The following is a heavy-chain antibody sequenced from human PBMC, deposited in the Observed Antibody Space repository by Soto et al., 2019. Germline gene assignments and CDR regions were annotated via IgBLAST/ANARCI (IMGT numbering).Heavy chain of an antibody. V-gene: IGHV3-23*01. Sequence: GGSLRLSCAASGFTFSSYAMSWVRQAPGKGLEWVSAISGSGGSTYYADSVKGRFTISRDNSKNTLYLQMNSLRAEDTAVYYCAKEMNYGDYAEPNFDYWGQGTLVTVSS. CDR2: ISGSGGST. CDR3: AKEMNYGDYAEPNFDY. J-gene: IGHJ4*02. CDR1: GFTFSSYA. D-gene: IGHD4-17*01.